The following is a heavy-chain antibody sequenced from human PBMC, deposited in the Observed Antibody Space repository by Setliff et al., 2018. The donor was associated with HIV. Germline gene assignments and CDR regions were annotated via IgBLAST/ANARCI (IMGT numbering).Heavy chain of an antibody. CDR2: INPNNGGT. J-gene: IGHJ1*01. Sequence: ASVKVSCKASGGTFSSYAISWVRQAPGQGLEWMGWINPNNGGTNYAQKFQGRVTMTRDTSTSTAYMELRSLRSDDTAVYYCARVVVRGVTFIAEYFQHWGQGTLVTVSS. D-gene: IGHD3-10*01. CDR3: ARVVVRGVTFIAEYFQH. CDR1: GGTFSSYA. V-gene: IGHV1-18*01.